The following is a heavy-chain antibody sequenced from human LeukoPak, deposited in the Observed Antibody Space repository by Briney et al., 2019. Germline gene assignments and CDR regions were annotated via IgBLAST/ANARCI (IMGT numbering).Heavy chain of an antibody. CDR1: GGSISSYY. CDR2: IYYSGSS. J-gene: IGHJ4*02. V-gene: IGHV4-59*01. Sequence: PSETLSLTCTVSGGSISSYYWNWIRQPPGKGLEWIGYIYYSGSSDYNPSLKSRVTISVDTSKNQFSLKLNSVTAEDTAVYYCARSSQLLLYFDFWGQGTLVTVSS. D-gene: IGHD1-1*01. CDR3: ARSSQLLLYFDF.